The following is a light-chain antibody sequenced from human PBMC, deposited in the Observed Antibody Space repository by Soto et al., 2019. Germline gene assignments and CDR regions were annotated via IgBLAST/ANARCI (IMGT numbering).Light chain of an antibody. CDR3: LQRSDWRT. CDR2: GAS. V-gene: IGKV3D-20*02. J-gene: IGKJ1*01. Sequence: EIVLTQSPDTLSLSPGERATLSCRASKSFSRSYLAWYQQKPGQAPRILIYGASSRATGIPARFSGSGSGTDFTLTISRLEPEDVAVYYCLQRSDWRTFGRGTKVDIK. CDR1: KSFSRSY.